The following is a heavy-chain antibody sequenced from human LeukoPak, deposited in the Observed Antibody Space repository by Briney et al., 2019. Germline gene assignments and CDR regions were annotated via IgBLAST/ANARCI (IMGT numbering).Heavy chain of an antibody. J-gene: IGHJ3*02. CDR2: MNPNSGNT. CDR1: GYTFTSYD. Sequence: ASVKVSCKASGYTFTSYDINWVRQPTGQGLEWMGWMNPNSGNTGYAQKFQGRVTMTRNTSISTAYMELSSLRSEDTAVYYCARGRTTVTPEDAFDIWGQGTMVTVSS. CDR3: ARGRTTVTPEDAFDI. D-gene: IGHD4-17*01. V-gene: IGHV1-8*01.